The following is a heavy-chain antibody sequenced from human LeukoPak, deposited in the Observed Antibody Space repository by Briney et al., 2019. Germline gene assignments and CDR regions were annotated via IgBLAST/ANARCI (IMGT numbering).Heavy chain of an antibody. CDR2: IYYSGST. CDR3: ARDVLPRSYFDY. D-gene: IGHD4/OR15-4a*01. Sequence: PSETLSLTCTVSGGSISSGDYYWSWIRQPPGKGREWIGYIYYSGSTYYTPSLKSRLTISVDTSKNQFSLKLNSVTAADTAVYYCARDVLPRSYFDYWGQGTLVTVSS. CDR1: GGSISSGDYY. J-gene: IGHJ4*02. V-gene: IGHV4-30-4*01.